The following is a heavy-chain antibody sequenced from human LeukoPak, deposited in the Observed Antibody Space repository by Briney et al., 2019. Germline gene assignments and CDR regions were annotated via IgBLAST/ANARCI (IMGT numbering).Heavy chain of an antibody. CDR3: ARGLDLGYFQH. CDR1: GFTFSSTT. J-gene: IGHJ1*01. CDR2: ITAIDGRT. V-gene: IGHV3-23*01. Sequence: GGSLRLSCVASGFTFSSTTMGWVRQAPGRGLEWVSSITAIDGRTYYADSVRGRFTISRDNSKNTLYLQMNSLRAEDTAVYYCARGLDLGYFQHWGQGTLVTVSS. D-gene: IGHD4-11*01.